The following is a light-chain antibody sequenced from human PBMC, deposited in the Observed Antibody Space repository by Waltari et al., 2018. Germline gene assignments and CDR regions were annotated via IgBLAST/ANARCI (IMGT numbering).Light chain of an antibody. J-gene: IGLJ1*01. CDR2: EDD. CDR1: SRDIGKFNH. CDR3: CSYAGDVTYV. V-gene: IGLV2-23*01. Sequence: QSALTQPASVSGSPGQSITISCTGTSRDIGKFNHGSWYQQHPGKAPKLIIFEDDKRPFGVSSRFSASKSGNTASLIIAGLQVDDEADYFCCSYAGDVTYVFGAGTKVTVL.